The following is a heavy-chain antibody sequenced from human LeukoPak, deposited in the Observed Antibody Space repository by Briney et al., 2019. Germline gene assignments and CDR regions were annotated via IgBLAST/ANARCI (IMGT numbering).Heavy chain of an antibody. CDR2: IYYSGST. CDR3: ARSDGDYLSDRYFDL. V-gene: IGHV4-39*07. Sequence: SETLSLTCTVSGGSISSSSYYWGWIRQPPGKGLEWIGSIYYSGSTYYNPSLKSRVTISVDTSKNQFSLKLSSVTAADTAVYYCARSDGDYLSDRYFDLWGRGTLVTVSS. J-gene: IGHJ2*01. D-gene: IGHD4-17*01. CDR1: GGSISSSSYY.